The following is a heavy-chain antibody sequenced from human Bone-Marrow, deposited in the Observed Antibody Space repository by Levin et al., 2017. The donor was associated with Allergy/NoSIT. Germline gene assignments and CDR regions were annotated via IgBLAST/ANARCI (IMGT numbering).Heavy chain of an antibody. CDR1: GFTFSDYA. V-gene: IGHV3-23*01. J-gene: IGHJ4*02. CDR2: ISGNTDYT. D-gene: IGHD6-19*01. Sequence: ASVKVSCAASGFTFSDYAMSWVRQAPGKGLEWISAISGNTDYTYYADSVKGRFTMSRDNSKNKVYLQMNSLRAEDTAVYYCAKDRVGSGWDYWGRGTLVTVSS. CDR3: AKDRVGSGWDY.